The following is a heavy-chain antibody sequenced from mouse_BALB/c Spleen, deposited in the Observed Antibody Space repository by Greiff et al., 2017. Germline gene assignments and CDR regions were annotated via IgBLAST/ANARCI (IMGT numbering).Heavy chain of an antibody. Sequence: EVQLQQTGPELVKPGASVKISCKASGYSFTDYIMLWVKQSHGKSLEWIGNINPYYGSTSYNLKFKGKATLTVDKSSSTAYMQLNSLTSEDSAVYYCARVSGNSYYYAMDYWGQGTSVTVSS. CDR1: GYSFTDYI. J-gene: IGHJ4*01. CDR3: ARVSGNSYYYAMDY. CDR2: INPYYGST. V-gene: IGHV1-39*01. D-gene: IGHD2-1*01.